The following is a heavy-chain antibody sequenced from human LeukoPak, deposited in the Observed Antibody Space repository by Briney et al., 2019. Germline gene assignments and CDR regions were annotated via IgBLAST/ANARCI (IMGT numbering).Heavy chain of an antibody. V-gene: IGHV4-59*11. Sequence: SETLSLTCAVSGGSISSHYWSWIRQPPGEGLEWIGYSHYTGNTNYNPSLKSRVTMSVDTSKNQFSLKLTSVTAADTAIYYCARGGWSLDLWGRGTLVTVSS. CDR3: ARGGWSLDL. J-gene: IGHJ2*01. CDR1: GGSISSHY. CDR2: SHYTGNT.